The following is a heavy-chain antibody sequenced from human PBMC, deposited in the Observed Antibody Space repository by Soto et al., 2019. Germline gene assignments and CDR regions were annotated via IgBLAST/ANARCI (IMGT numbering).Heavy chain of an antibody. CDR2: INWNSGSI. Sequence: SLRLSCAASGFTFDDYAMHWVRQVPGKGLEWVSGINWNSGSIGYGDSVKGRFAISRDNAKNSLHLQVNTLRDEDTAVYYCASGGAMGVDYWGQGTLVTVSS. D-gene: IGHD1-26*01. V-gene: IGHV3-9*01. CDR3: ASGGAMGVDY. J-gene: IGHJ4*02. CDR1: GFTFDDYA.